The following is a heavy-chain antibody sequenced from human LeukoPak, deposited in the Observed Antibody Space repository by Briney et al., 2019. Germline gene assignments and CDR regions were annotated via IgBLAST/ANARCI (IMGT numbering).Heavy chain of an antibody. D-gene: IGHD6-6*01. CDR3: AREWRGIASHYHGMDV. V-gene: IGHV3-13*01. CDR1: GFSLSDYD. Sequence: SGGSLRLSCVASGFSLSDYDIYWVRQAAGRSLEWFSALGTNGDAYYLGSVRGRFTISRENVKNSLYLQMNSLGVEDTAVYYCAREWRGIASHYHGMDVWGQGTTVTVSS. CDR2: LGTNGDA. J-gene: IGHJ6*02.